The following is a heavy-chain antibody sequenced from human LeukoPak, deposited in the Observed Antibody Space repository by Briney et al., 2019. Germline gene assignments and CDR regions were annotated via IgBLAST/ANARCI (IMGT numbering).Heavy chain of an antibody. CDR1: GFTFSSYG. CDR2: IWYDGSNK. V-gene: IGHV3-33*01. D-gene: IGHD2-21*02. CDR3: ARDGLAYCGGDCYSHSDY. J-gene: IGHJ4*02. Sequence: GGSLRLSCAASGFTFSSYGMHWVRQAPGKGLEWVAVIWYDGSNKYYADSVKGRFTISRDNSKNTLYLQMNSLRAEDTAVYYCARDGLAYCGGDCYSHSDYWGQGTLVTVSS.